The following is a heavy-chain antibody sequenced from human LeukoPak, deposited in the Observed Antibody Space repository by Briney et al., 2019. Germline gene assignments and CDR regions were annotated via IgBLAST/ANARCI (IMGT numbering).Heavy chain of an antibody. Sequence: GGSLRLSRAASGFTFTSYAMHWVRRAPGKGLECVSAKTNNGVLTADAHSVKGRFTIYRDHPKNTPYLQMGSLRPEEMAVYYCARVASNHRPNDFDIWGKGTMVSVPS. V-gene: IGHV3-64*01. J-gene: IGHJ3*02. CDR3: ARVASNHRPNDFDI. D-gene: IGHD2/OR15-2a*01. CDR1: GFTFTSYA. CDR2: KTNNGVLT.